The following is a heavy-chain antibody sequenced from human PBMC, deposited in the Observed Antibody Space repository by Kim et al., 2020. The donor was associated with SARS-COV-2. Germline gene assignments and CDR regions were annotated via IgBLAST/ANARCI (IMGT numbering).Heavy chain of an antibody. J-gene: IGHJ4*02. CDR2: NK. D-gene: IGHD2-15*01. CDR3: ARDEDRPFDY. V-gene: IGHV3-30*01. Sequence: NKYYADSVRGRLTVSRDNSKNTLYLQMNSLRVEDTAVYYCARDEDRPFDYWGQGTLVTVSS.